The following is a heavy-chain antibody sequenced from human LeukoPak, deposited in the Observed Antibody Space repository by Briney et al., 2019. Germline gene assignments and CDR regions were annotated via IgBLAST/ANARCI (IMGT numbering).Heavy chain of an antibody. CDR1: GFTFSSYS. J-gene: IGHJ6*02. V-gene: IGHV3-48*04. CDR3: ARDYGDYMNYYYYGMDV. CDR2: ISSSSSTI. D-gene: IGHD4-17*01. Sequence: GGSLRLSCVGSGFTFSSYSMNWVRQVPGKGLEWVSFISSSSSTIDYADSVKGRFTISRDNAKNSLYLQMNSLRAEDTAVYYCARDYGDYMNYYYYGMDVWGQGTTVTVSS.